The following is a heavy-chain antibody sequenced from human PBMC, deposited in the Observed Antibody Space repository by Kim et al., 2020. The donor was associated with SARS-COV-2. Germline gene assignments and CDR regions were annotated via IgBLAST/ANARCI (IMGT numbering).Heavy chain of an antibody. Sequence: GGSLRLSCVASGFTFSNYGMHWVRQAPGKGLEWVGTVSYEGRNTYYAGSVEGRFTISRENSKNTLYLQMNRLRNEDTTLYYCVKEAAYTTIVVDNYFFYWGEGTLLTVSS. CDR2: VSYEGRNT. CDR1: GFTFSNYG. V-gene: IGHV3-30*18. CDR3: VKEAAYTTIVVDNYFFY. J-gene: IGHJ4*02. D-gene: IGHD3-22*01.